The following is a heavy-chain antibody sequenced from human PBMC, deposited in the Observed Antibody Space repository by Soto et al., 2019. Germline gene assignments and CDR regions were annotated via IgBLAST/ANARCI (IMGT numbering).Heavy chain of an antibody. CDR3: ARVPGP. J-gene: IGHJ5*02. Sequence: SETLSLTCAVSGYSISSSNWWGWIRQPPGKGLEWIGYIYHSGSTYYNPSLKSRVTISVDRSKNQFSLKLSSVTAADTAVYYCARVPGPWGQGTMVTVSS. V-gene: IGHV4-28*03. CDR1: GYSISSSNW. D-gene: IGHD3-10*01. CDR2: IYHSGST.